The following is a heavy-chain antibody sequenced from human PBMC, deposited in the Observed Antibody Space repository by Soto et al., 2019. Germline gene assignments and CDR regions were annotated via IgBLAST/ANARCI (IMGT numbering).Heavy chain of an antibody. J-gene: IGHJ6*03. D-gene: IGHD2-15*01. V-gene: IGHV4-31*03. CDR3: ARFAEPAVRRDSDHYDKDV. CDR2: VYYSGRT. CDR1: GASINSGGYY. Sequence: QVHLQESGPGLVKPSQTLSLTCSVSGASINSGGYYWYWIRQHPGEGLEYMGYVYYSGRTAYNPSLKRRISISLDTSQNQVALVLTSVTAADTAVYYCARFAEPAVRRDSDHYDKDVWCKGTSVTFS.